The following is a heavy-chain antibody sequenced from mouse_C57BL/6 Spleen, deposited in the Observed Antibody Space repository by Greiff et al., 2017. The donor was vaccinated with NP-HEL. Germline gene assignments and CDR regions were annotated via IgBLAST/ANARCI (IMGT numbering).Heavy chain of an antibody. Sequence: EVQLQQSGPELVKPGASVKIPCKASGYTFTDYNMDWVKQSHGKSLEWIGDINPNNGGTIYNQKFKGKATLTVDKSSSTAYMERRSLTSEDTAVYYCALTTVVSYAMDYWGQGTSVTVSS. CDR3: ALTTVVSYAMDY. D-gene: IGHD1-1*01. CDR1: GYTFTDYN. V-gene: IGHV1-18*01. CDR2: INPNNGGT. J-gene: IGHJ4*01.